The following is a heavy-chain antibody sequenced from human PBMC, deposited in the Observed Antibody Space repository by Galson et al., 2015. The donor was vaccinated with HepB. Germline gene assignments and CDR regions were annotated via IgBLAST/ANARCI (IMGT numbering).Heavy chain of an antibody. D-gene: IGHD5-24*01. V-gene: IGHV4-59*01. CDR1: GGSISSYY. CDR2: IYYSGST. CDR3: ASLSRGRDGYSQFDY. J-gene: IGHJ4*02. Sequence: ETLSLTCTVSGGSISSYYWSWIRQPPGKGLEWIGYIYYSGSTNCNPSLKSRVTISVDTSKNQFSLKLSSVTAADTAVYYCASLSRGRDGYSQFDYWGQGTLVTVSS.